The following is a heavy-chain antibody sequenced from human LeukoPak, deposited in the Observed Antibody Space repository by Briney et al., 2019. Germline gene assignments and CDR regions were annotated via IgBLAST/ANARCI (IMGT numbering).Heavy chain of an antibody. CDR2: INGGGRTT. D-gene: IGHD5-12*01. J-gene: IGHJ3*02. CDR1: GFTFSNYW. V-gene: IGHV3-74*01. Sequence: PGGSLRLSCGAFGFTFSNYWMYWVRQAPGKGLVWISRINGGGRTTTYADYVKGRFTISRDNAKNTMYLQMNSLRAEDTAIYYCAKPVRGYDGFDIWGQGTMVTVSS. CDR3: AKPVRGYDGFDI.